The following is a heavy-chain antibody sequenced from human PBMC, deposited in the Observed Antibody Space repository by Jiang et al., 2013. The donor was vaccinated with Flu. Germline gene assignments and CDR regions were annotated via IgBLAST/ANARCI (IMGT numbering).Heavy chain of an antibody. V-gene: IGHV1-69*01. Sequence: AEVKKPGSSVKVSCKASGGTFSSYAISWVRQAPGQGLEWMGGIIPIFGTANYAQKFQGRVAITADESTSTAYMELSSLRSEDTAVYYCAREGTYYYDSSGYYPYDYWGQGTLVTVSS. CDR3: AREGTYYYDSSGYYPYDY. D-gene: IGHD3-22*01. CDR1: GGTFSSYA. J-gene: IGHJ4*02. CDR2: IIPIFGTA.